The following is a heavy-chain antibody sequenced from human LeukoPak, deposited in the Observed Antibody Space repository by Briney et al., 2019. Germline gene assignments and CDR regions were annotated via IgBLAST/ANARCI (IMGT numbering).Heavy chain of an antibody. J-gene: IGHJ4*02. Sequence: GRSLRLSCAASGLTFSRYGMHWVRQAPGKGLEWVAVISHDGSNKYYADSVKGRFTISRDNSKSTLYLQMNSLRAEDTAVYYCAKVGAFYDVLTGWVDNWGQGTLVTVSS. D-gene: IGHD3-9*01. V-gene: IGHV3-30*18. CDR2: ISHDGSNK. CDR3: AKVGAFYDVLTGWVDN. CDR1: GLTFSRYG.